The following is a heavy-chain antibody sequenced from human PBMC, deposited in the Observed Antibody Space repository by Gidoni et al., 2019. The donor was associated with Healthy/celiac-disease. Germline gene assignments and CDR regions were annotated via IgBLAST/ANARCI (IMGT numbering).Heavy chain of an antibody. CDR3: ARGGEDIVVVVAATRFDY. J-gene: IGHJ4*02. CDR2: ISSSSSYI. V-gene: IGHV3-21*01. D-gene: IGHD2-15*01. CDR1: GFTFGSYS. Sequence: EVQLVESGGGLVKPGGSLSLSCAASGFTFGSYSMNWIRQAPGKGLEWVSSISSSSSYIYYADSVKGRFTISRDNAKNSLYLQMNSLRAEDTAVYYCARGGEDIVVVVAATRFDYWGQGTLVTVSS.